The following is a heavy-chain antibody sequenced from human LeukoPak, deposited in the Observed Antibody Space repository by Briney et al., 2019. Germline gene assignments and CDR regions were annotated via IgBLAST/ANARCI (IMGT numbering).Heavy chain of an antibody. V-gene: IGHV3-48*03. D-gene: IGHD6-19*01. CDR3: ARGVGQWLTNNWFDP. Sequence: GGPLRLSCAASGFTFSSYEMNWVRQAPGKGLEWVSYISSSGSTIYYADSVKGRFTISRDNAKNSLYLQMNSLRAEDTAVYYCARGVGQWLTNNWFDPWGQGTLVTVSS. J-gene: IGHJ5*02. CDR1: GFTFSSYE. CDR2: ISSSGSTI.